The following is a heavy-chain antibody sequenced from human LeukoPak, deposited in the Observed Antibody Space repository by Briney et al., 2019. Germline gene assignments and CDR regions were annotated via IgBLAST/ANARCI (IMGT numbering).Heavy chain of an antibody. Sequence: GGSLRLSCAASGFTFSNYAMSWVRQAPGKGLEWVAVTSSDLNVKLYADSVKGRFTISRDNSRSTLYLQMNSLRPEDTAIYYCAREGYYGSGSPPSLYFDYWGQGTLFTVSS. J-gene: IGHJ4*02. CDR1: GFTFSNYA. CDR3: AREGYYGSGSPPSLYFDY. V-gene: IGHV3-30*03. D-gene: IGHD3-10*01. CDR2: TSSDLNVK.